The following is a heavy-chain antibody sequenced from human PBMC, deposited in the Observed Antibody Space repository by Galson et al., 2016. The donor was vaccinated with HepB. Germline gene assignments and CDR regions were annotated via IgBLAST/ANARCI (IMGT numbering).Heavy chain of an antibody. J-gene: IGHJ3*01. CDR3: ASQHKFIWYGGAFDV. CDR2: INHNGGT. Sequence: TLSLTCAVYGGSSSAYWWTWIRQSPGKGLEWLGEINHNGGTVYNPSLESRITISADTSSNQFSLKLTSVTAADPALYYCASQHKFIWYGGAFDVWGQGTMVTVSS. V-gene: IGHV4-34*01. CDR1: GGSSSAYW. D-gene: IGHD3-10*01.